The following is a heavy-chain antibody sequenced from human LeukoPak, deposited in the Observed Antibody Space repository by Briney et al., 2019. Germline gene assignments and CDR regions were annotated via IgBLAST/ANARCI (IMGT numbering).Heavy chain of an antibody. V-gene: IGHV4-38-2*01. J-gene: IGHJ3*02. CDR3: ATWGGYCSSTSCYYDAFDI. D-gene: IGHD2-2*01. CDR1: GYSISSGYY. Sequence: PSETLSLTCAVSGYSISSGYYWGWIRQPPGKGLEWIGSIYHSGSTYYNPSLKSRVTISVDTSNNQFSLKLSSVTAADTAVYYCATWGGYCSSTSCYYDAFDIWGQGTMVTVSS. CDR2: IYHSGST.